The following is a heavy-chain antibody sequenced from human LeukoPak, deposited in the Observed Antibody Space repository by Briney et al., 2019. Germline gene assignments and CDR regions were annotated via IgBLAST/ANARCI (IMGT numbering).Heavy chain of an antibody. CDR1: GGSFSGYY. J-gene: IGHJ6*03. CDR3: ARPPKTGYSSSWDRHYYYYMDV. V-gene: IGHV4-34*01. Sequence: PSETLSLTCAVYGGSFSGYYWSWIRQPPGKGLEWIGEINHSGSTNYNPSLKSRVTISVDTSKNQFSLKLSSVTAADTAVYYCARPPKTGYSSSWDRHYYYYMDVWGKGTTVTVSS. CDR2: INHSGST. D-gene: IGHD6-13*01.